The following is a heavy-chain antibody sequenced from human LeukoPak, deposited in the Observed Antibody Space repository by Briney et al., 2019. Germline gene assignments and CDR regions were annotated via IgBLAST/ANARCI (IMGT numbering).Heavy chain of an antibody. CDR3: ASRLFRTTNFDY. CDR2: IKQDGSEK. J-gene: IGHJ4*02. CDR1: GFTFSNYA. Sequence: GGSLRLSCAASGFTFSNYAMSWVRQVPGKGLEWVANIKQDGSEKNYVDSVKGRFTISRDNAKNSLYLQMNSLRAEDTAVYYCASRLFRTTNFDYWGQGTLVTVSS. D-gene: IGHD2-21*01. V-gene: IGHV3-7*01.